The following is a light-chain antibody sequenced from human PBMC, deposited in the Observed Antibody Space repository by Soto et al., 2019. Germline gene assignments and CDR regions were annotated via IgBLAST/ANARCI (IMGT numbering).Light chain of an antibody. CDR1: QNVLCNSNNRNY. Sequence: DIVMTQSPDSLAVSLGERATINCKSSQNVLCNSNNRNYLAWFQQKPGQPPKLLIYWASTRESGVPDRFSGSGSGTDFTLTISSLQAEDVAVYFCQQYYNAPQTFGQGTRVEIK. CDR2: WAS. V-gene: IGKV4-1*01. J-gene: IGKJ1*01. CDR3: QQYYNAPQT.